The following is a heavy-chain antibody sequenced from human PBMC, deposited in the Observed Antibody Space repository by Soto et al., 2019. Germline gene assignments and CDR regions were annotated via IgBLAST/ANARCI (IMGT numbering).Heavy chain of an antibody. CDR3: ARESSSWFSGWFDP. D-gene: IGHD6-13*01. Sequence: SETLSLTCTVSGGSISSYYWSWIRQPPGKGLEWIGYIYYSGSTNYNPSLKSRVTISVDTSKNQFSLKLSSVTAADTAVYYCARESSSWFSGWFDPWGQGTLVTVSS. J-gene: IGHJ5*02. V-gene: IGHV4-59*01. CDR2: IYYSGST. CDR1: GGSISSYY.